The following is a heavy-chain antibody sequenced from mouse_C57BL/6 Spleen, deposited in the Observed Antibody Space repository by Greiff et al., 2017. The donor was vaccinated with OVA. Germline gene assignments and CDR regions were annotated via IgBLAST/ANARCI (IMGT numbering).Heavy chain of an antibody. CDR2: INPGSGGT. Sequence: VQLVESGAELVRPGTSVKVSCKASGYAFTNYLIEWVKQRPGQGLEWIGVINPGSGGTNYNEKFKGKATLTADKSSSTAYMQLSSLTSEDSAVYFCAREGDDYFDYWGQGTTLTVSS. CDR1: GYAFTNYL. V-gene: IGHV1-54*01. D-gene: IGHD3-3*01. CDR3: AREGDDYFDY. J-gene: IGHJ2*01.